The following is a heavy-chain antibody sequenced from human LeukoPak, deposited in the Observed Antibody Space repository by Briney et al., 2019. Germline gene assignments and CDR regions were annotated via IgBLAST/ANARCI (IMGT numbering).Heavy chain of an antibody. V-gene: IGHV3-7*01. Sequence: GGSLRLSCAASGFTFSSYWMSWVRQAPGKGLEWVANIKQDGSEKYYVDSVKGRFTISRDNAKNSLYLQMNSLRAEDTAVYYCARVYNYARGYYDFWSGYYYYYYYYMDVWGKGTTVTVSS. J-gene: IGHJ6*03. D-gene: IGHD3-3*01. CDR3: ARVYNYARGYYDFWSGYYYYYYYYMDV. CDR2: IKQDGSEK. CDR1: GFTFSSYW.